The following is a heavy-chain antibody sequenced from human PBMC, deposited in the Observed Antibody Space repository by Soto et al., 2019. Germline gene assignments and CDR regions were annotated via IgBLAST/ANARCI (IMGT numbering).Heavy chain of an antibody. J-gene: IGHJ6*02. Sequence: PGWSLRLSCAASGFTFSSYGMHWVRQDPGKGLEWVAVISYDGSNKYYADSVQGRFTISRDNSKNTLYLQMNSLRAEDTAVYYCAKDLEQLTIAAAGILSLDVWGQGTMVTVSS. V-gene: IGHV3-30*18. CDR2: ISYDGSNK. D-gene: IGHD6-13*01. CDR3: AKDLEQLTIAAAGILSLDV. CDR1: GFTFSSYG.